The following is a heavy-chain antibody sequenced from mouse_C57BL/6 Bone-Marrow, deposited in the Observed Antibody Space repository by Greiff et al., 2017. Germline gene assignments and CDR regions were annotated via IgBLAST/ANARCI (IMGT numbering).Heavy chain of an antibody. J-gene: IGHJ4*01. V-gene: IGHV5-17*01. CDR1: GFTFSDYG. Sequence: EVKLVESGGGLVKPGGSLKLSCAASGFTFSDYGMHWVRQAPEKGLEWVAYISSGSSTIYYADTVKGRFTISRDNAKNTLFLQMTGLGSEDTAMYYCANDRRAMGCWGQGASVTVYS. CDR2: ISSGSSTI. CDR3: ANDRRAMGC.